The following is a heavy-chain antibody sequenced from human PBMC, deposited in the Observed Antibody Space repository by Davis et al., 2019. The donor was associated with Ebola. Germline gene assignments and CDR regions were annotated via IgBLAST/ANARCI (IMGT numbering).Heavy chain of an antibody. Sequence: ASVKVSCKASGYVFAGYSMHWVRQAPGQGLEWMGWINPNTGGAHYAQRFQAGVTMTRDTSINTVYMELSNLNSGDTALYYCAKHQSSSCYHVADVRGQGATVTVSS. CDR2: INPNTGGA. D-gene: IGHD6-13*01. CDR1: GYVFAGYS. V-gene: IGHV1-2*02. CDR3: AKHQSSSCYHVADV. J-gene: IGHJ6*02.